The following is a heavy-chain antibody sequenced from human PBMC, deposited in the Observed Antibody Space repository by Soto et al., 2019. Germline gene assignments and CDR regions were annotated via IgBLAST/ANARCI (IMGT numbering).Heavy chain of an antibody. V-gene: IGHV4-59*01. CDR3: ARTVEWLRGFDY. Sequence: SETLSLTCTVSGDSISSYYWTWIRQPPGKGLEWIGYIYYSGSTNYNPSLKSRVTISVDTSKNQFSLKLSSVTAADTAVYYCARTVEWLRGFDYWGQGTLVTVSS. J-gene: IGHJ4*02. CDR2: IYYSGST. CDR1: GDSISSYY. D-gene: IGHD5-12*01.